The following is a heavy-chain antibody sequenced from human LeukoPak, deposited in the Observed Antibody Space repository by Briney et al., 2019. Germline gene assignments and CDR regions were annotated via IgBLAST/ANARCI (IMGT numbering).Heavy chain of an antibody. V-gene: IGHV1-2*02. D-gene: IGHD2-15*01. CDR1: GYTFTGYY. CDR3: ARTIVVVAATNFDY. J-gene: IGHJ4*02. Sequence: ASVTVSCKASGYTFTGYYMHWVRQAPGQGLEWMGWINPNSGGTNYAQKFQGRVTMTRDTSISTAYMELSRLRSDDTAVYYCARTIVVVAATNFDYWGQGTLVTVSS. CDR2: INPNSGGT.